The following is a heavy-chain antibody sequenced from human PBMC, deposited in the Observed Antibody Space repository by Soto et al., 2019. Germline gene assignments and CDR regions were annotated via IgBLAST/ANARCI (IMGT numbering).Heavy chain of an antibody. D-gene: IGHD3-3*01. J-gene: IGHJ4*02. CDR3: AHLTEYYDFWSGYYIRSPYFDY. CDR1: GFSLSTSGVG. Sequence: SGPTLVNPRQTLTLTCTFSGFSLSTSGVGVGWIRQPPGKALEWRALIYWNDDKRYSPSLKSRLTITKDTSKNQVVLTMTNMDPVDTATYYXAHLTEYYDFWSGYYIRSPYFDYWGQ. CDR2: IYWNDDK. V-gene: IGHV2-5*01.